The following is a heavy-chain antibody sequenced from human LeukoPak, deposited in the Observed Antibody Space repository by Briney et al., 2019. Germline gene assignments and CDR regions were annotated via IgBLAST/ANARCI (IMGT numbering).Heavy chain of an antibody. CDR2: ISYNGRTK. D-gene: IGHD2-2*01. J-gene: IGHJ5*02. CDR1: GFTFSSYA. CDR3: ARKFDCSSTSCEGA. V-gene: IGHV3-30*03. Sequence: PGGSLRLSCAASGFTFSSYAMSWVRQAPGKGLEWVAVISYNGRTKYYADSVKGRFTISRDNSKNTLDLQMNSLRAEDTAVYYCARKFDCSSTSCEGAWGQGTLVTVSS.